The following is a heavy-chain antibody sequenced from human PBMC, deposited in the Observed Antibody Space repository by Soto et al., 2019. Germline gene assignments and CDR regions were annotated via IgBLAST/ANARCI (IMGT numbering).Heavy chain of an antibody. D-gene: IGHD3-3*01. J-gene: IGHJ4*02. V-gene: IGHV3-15*01. CDR1: GFTFSNAW. CDR3: TTGNFWSGYLFDY. Sequence: EVQLVESGGGLVKPGGSLRLSCAASGFTFSNAWMSWVRQAPGKGLEWVGRIKSKTDGGTTDYAAPVKGRFTISRDDSKNTLYLQMNSLKTEDTAVYYCTTGNFWSGYLFDYWGQGTLVTVSS. CDR2: IKSKTDGGTT.